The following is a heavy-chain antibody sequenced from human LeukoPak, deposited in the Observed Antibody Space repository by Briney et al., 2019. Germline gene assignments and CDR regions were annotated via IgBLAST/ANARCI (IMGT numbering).Heavy chain of an antibody. CDR2: IYQDGRKI. CDR3: AKWMGRDS. CDR1: GFSFRTHW. D-gene: IGHD6-19*01. J-gene: IGHJ4*02. V-gene: IGHV3-7*02. Sequence: GGSLRLSCAASGFSFRTHWMSWVRQAPGKGLEWVANIYQDGRKILYVDSVEGRFTISRDDAKTSLFLQMNSLRVEDTAVYYCAKWMGRDSWGQGTLVTV.